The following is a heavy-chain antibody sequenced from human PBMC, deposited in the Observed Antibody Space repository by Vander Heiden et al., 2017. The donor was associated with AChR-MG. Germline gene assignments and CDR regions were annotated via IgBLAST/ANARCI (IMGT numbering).Heavy chain of an antibody. V-gene: IGHV3-11*01. CDR3: ARAQGRAAWDS. J-gene: IGHJ4*02. Sequence: QVQLLESGGGLVKPGGSLRLSCAASGFTFSDYYQSWIRQAPGKGLEWVSYIGTRGFTIYYADSVKGRFTISRDNAKNSLYLQMNSLSAEDTAVYYCARAQGRAAWDSWGQGTLVTVSS. CDR1: GFTFSDYY. CDR2: IGTRGFTI. D-gene: IGHD6-13*01.